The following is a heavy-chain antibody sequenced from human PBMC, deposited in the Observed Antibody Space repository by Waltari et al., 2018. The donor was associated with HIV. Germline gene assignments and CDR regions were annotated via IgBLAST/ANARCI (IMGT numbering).Heavy chain of an antibody. J-gene: IGHJ5*02. CDR1: GDSTSSSSYY. D-gene: IGHD2-21*02. CDR2: ISYSGST. Sequence: QLQLQESGPGLVKPSETLSLTCTVSGDSTSSSSYYLGWIRQPPGKGLEWIGSISYSGSTYYNPSLKSRVTISVDTSKNQFSLKLSSVTAADTAVYYCARRAVVVTAKGPFDPWGQGTLVTVSS. V-gene: IGHV4-39*01. CDR3: ARRAVVVTAKGPFDP.